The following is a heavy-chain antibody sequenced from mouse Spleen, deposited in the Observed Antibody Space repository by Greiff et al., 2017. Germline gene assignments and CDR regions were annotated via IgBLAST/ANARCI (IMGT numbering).Heavy chain of an antibody. CDR2: IRSKSNNYAT. D-gene: IGHD2-4*01. J-gene: IGHJ4*01. Sequence: EVQRVESGGGLVQPKGSLKLSCAASGFSFNTYAMNWVRQAPGKGLDWVARIRSKSNNYATYYADSVKDRFTISRDDSESMLYLQMNNLKTEDTAMYYCVRQGLRPHYYAMDYWGQGTSVTVSS. CDR1: GFSFNTYA. CDR3: VRQGLRPHYYAMDY. V-gene: IGHV10-1*01.